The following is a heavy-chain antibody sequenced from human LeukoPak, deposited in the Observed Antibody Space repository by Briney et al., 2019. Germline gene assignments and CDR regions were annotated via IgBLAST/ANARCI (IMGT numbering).Heavy chain of an antibody. V-gene: IGHV3-7*01. CDR1: GFTFSSYW. D-gene: IGHD3-3*01. J-gene: IGHJ4*02. CDR2: IKQDGSEK. CDR3: ARAGITIFGVVTTYYFDY. Sequence: GGSLRLSCAASGFTFSSYWMSWVRQAPGKGLEWVANIKQDGSEKYYVDSVKGRFTISRDNAKNSLYLQMNSLRAEDTAVYYCARAGITIFGVVTTYYFDYWGQGTLVTVSS.